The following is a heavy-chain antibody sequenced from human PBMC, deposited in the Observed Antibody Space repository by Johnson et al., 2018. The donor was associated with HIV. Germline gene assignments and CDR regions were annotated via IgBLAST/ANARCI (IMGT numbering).Heavy chain of an antibody. CDR3: ARSYFDWLLLTAFDI. Sequence: VQVVESGGGVVRPGGSLRLSCAVSGFTFSSYAMSWVRQAPGKGLEWVSAISGSGGSRYYADSVKGRFTISRDNSKNTLYLQMHSLRAEDTAVYYWARSYFDWLLLTAFDIWGQGTMVTVSS. D-gene: IGHD3-9*01. V-gene: IGHV3-23*04. CDR2: ISGSGGSR. J-gene: IGHJ3*02. CDR1: GFTFSSYA.